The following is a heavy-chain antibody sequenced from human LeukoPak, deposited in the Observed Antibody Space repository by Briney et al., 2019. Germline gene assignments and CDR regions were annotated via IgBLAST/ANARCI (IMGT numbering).Heavy chain of an antibody. Sequence: ASVKVSCKASGYTFTSYGISWVRQAPGQGLEWMGWISAYNGNTYYAQKFQGRVTMTTDISTSTAYMELRSPRSDDTAVYYCARVLVDNYGHYYYYMDVWGKGTTVTVSS. CDR3: ARVLVDNYGHYYYYMDV. J-gene: IGHJ6*03. D-gene: IGHD5-18*01. CDR2: ISAYNGNT. V-gene: IGHV1-18*01. CDR1: GYTFTSYG.